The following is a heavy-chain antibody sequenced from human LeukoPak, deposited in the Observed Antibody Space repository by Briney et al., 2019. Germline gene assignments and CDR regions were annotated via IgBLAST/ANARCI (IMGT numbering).Heavy chain of an antibody. CDR1: GFSFSNFG. Sequence: GGSLRLSCAASGFSFSNFGIHWVRQAPGKGLEWVAIISYDGSLKHYLDSVKGRFSISRDNSKNTVYLQMDSLRVEDTAVYYCAKKYSYGSGAGDALDVWGHGTLVTVSS. D-gene: IGHD3-10*01. V-gene: IGHV3-30*18. J-gene: IGHJ3*01. CDR2: ISYDGSLK. CDR3: AKKYSYGSGAGDALDV.